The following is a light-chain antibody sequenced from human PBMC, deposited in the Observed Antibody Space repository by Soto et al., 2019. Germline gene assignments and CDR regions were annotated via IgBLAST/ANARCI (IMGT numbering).Light chain of an antibody. Sequence: DIQMTQSPSSLSASVGDRVTITCRASXXXXXXLSWYQQKPVKVPKLLIYAASTLQSGVPSRFXXXXXXXXXXXXXXXXXXXDVATYYCQKYNSAPCTFGQGTRLEIK. CDR3: QKYNSAPCT. CDR1: XXXXXX. J-gene: IGKJ5*01. V-gene: IGKV1-27*01. CDR2: AAS.